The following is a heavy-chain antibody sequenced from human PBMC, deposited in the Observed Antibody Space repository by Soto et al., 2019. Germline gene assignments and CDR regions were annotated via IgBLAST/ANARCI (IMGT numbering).Heavy chain of an antibody. V-gene: IGHV3-48*02. D-gene: IGHD5-18*01. CDR2: ISSSSSTI. Sequence: EVQLVESGGGLVQPGGSLRLSCAASGFTFSSYSMNWVRQAPGKGLEWVSYISSSSSTIYYADSVKGRFTISRDNAKNSLYLQMNSLRDEDTAVYYCAREQIQLWLRPFDYWGKGTLVTVSS. CDR1: GFTFSSYS. CDR3: AREQIQLWLRPFDY. J-gene: IGHJ4*02.